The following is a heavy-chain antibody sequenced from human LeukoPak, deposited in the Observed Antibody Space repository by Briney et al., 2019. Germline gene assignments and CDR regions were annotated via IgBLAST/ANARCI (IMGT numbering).Heavy chain of an antibody. Sequence: PGGSLILSCAASGFTFRNYAMSWVRQAPGKGLEWIGTIYYNGATQYNPSLKSRVTISVDTSKNQFSLKLNSVTATDTAVYYCAKEARTLEPAGRGYWGQGTLVTVSS. J-gene: IGHJ4*02. CDR3: AKEARTLEPAGRGY. D-gene: IGHD2-2*01. CDR2: IYYNGAT. CDR1: GFTFRNYA. V-gene: IGHV4-39*02.